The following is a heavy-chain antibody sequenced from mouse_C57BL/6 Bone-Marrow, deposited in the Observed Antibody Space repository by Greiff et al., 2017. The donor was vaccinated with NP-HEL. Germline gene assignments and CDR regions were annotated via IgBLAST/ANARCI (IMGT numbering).Heavy chain of an antibody. CDR2: IYPRSGNT. CDR1: GYTFTSYG. V-gene: IGHV1-81*01. D-gene: IGHD1-1*01. CDR3: ARNADYYGSSFHY. J-gene: IGHJ2*01. Sequence: VQLQQSGAELARPGASVKLSCKASGYTFTSYGISWVKQRTGQGLEWIGEIYPRSGNTYYNEKFKGKATLTADKSSSTAYMELRSLTSEDSAVYFCARNADYYGSSFHYWGQGTTLTVSS.